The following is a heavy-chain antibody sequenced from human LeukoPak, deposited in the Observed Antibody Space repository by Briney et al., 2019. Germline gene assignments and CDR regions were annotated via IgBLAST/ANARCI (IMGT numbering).Heavy chain of an antibody. V-gene: IGHV3-11*01. CDR2: ISGSGDNI. J-gene: IGHJ4*02. CDR3: ARDGGHYHSENHYDVNY. Sequence: GGSLRLSCAASGFRFSDYYMSWIRQAPGKGLEWISYISGSGDNIYYAGPVQGRFTISGDNSKNSLFLQLNSLTPEDTAVYYCARDGGHYHSENHYDVNYWGQGTLVTVSS. D-gene: IGHD3-16*01. CDR1: GFRFSDYY.